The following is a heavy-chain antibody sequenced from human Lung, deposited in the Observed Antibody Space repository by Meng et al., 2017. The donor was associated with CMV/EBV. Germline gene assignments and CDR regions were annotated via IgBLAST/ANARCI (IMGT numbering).Heavy chain of an antibody. J-gene: IGHJ3*02. CDR1: GDSVSSNSAA. Sequence: SQTXSLTXXISGDSVSSNSAAWNWIRQSPSRGLEWLGRTYYRSRWYNDYAPSVKSRITINPDTSKNQFSLQLHSVTPEDTAVYYCVRDVGMGLDAFDIWGQGXLVTVSS. D-gene: IGHD3-16*01. V-gene: IGHV6-1*01. CDR3: VRDVGMGLDAFDI. CDR2: TYYRSRWYN.